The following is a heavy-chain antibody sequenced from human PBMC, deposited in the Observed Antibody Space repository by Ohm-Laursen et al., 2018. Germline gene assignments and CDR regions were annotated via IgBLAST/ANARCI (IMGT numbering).Heavy chain of an antibody. CDR2: ISYSGNT. Sequence: SETLSLTWPVSGGSVNSGTYYWNWIRQPPGKGLEWIGFISYSGNTNYNPSLKRRVTISVDTSKNQFSLKLSSVTAADTAVYYCAAGYSSSWHYFDYWGQGTLVTVSS. V-gene: IGHV4-61*01. CDR1: GGSVNSGTYY. J-gene: IGHJ4*02. CDR3: AAGYSSSWHYFDY. D-gene: IGHD6-13*01.